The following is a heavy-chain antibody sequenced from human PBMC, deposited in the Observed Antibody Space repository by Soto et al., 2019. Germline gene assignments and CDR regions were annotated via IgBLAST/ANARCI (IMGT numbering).Heavy chain of an antibody. CDR1: GFSLGDYA. D-gene: IGHD3-3*01. V-gene: IGHV3-48*02. Sequence: GVPMRLSYVASGFSLGDYAVHWVRQDPGKGLEWVSFISSDSRTIYYADSVEGRFTVSRDNARNSVSLQMDSLRDEDAAVYYCARIKLVEWFFINVDVYDMDVWGQGTPVTVS. CDR2: ISSDSRTI. J-gene: IGHJ6*02. CDR3: ARIKLVEWFFINVDVYDMDV.